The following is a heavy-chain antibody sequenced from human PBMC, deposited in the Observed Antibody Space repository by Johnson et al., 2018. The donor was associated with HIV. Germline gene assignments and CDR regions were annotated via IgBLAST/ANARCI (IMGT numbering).Heavy chain of an antibody. D-gene: IGHD5-18*01. Sequence: VQLVESGGGVVQPGRSLRLSCAASGFTVSSNFMTWGRQAPGKGLEWVSVIYRGGSTYYTDSVKGRFTISRDNSKNTLYLQMNSLKAEDTAVYYCARESSAGEYSYGIIWGQGTMVTVSS. CDR1: GFTVSSNF. J-gene: IGHJ3*02. CDR2: IYRGGST. V-gene: IGHV3-66*02. CDR3: ARESSAGEYSYGII.